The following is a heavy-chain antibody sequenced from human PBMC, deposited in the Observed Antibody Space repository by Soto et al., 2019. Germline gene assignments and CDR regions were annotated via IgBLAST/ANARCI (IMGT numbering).Heavy chain of an antibody. D-gene: IGHD4-17*01. CDR1: GCPTSTCRYY. Sequence: TFSGCPTSTCRYYWCRLLQPPGKGLECIGSIYYSGSTHYNPSLKSRVTISVDTSKNQFSLKLSSVTAADTAVYYCARSMTTVVTLDYWGQGTLVTVS. CDR3: ARSMTTVVTLDY. CDR2: IYYSGST. J-gene: IGHJ4*02. V-gene: IGHV4-39*01.